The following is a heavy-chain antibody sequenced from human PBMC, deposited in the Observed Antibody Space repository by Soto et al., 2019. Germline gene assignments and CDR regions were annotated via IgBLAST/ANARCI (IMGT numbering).Heavy chain of an antibody. Sequence: QVQLQESGPGLVKPSGTLSLTCAVSGGSISSSNWWSWVRHPPGKGLERIGEIYHSWSTNYNPSLKSRVTISVDKSKNQFSLKRSSVTAAGTAVYYCARASRKAARSPLDYWGQGTLVTVSS. J-gene: IGHJ4*02. D-gene: IGHD6-6*01. CDR3: ARASRKAARSPLDY. V-gene: IGHV4-4*02. CDR2: IYHSWST. CDR1: GGSISSSNW.